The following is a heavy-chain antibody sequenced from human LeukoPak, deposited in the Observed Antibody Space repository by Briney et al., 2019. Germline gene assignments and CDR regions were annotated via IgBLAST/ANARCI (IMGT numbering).Heavy chain of an antibody. CDR2: ISSSGSTI. CDR1: GFTFSSYE. Sequence: GGSLRLSCAASGFTFSSYEMNWVRQAPGKGLEWVSYISSSGSTIYYADSVKGRFTISRDNSKNTLYLQMNSLRAEDTAVYYCAKEPYCGGDCYTFGAFDIWGQGTMVTVSS. J-gene: IGHJ3*02. CDR3: AKEPYCGGDCYTFGAFDI. D-gene: IGHD2-21*01. V-gene: IGHV3-48*03.